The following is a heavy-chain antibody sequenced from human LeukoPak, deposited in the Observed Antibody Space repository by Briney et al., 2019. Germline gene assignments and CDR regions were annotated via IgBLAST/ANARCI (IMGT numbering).Heavy chain of an antibody. V-gene: IGHV4-34*01. CDR2: INHSGST. Sequence: SETLSLTCAVYGGSFSGYYWSWIRQPPGKGLEWIGEINHSGSTNYNPSLKSRVTISVDTSKNQFSLKLSSVTAADTAVYYCARFSSGSGSHFTNDAFDIWGQGTMVTVSS. CDR3: ARFSSGSGSHFTNDAFDI. J-gene: IGHJ3*02. CDR1: GGSFSGYY. D-gene: IGHD3-10*01.